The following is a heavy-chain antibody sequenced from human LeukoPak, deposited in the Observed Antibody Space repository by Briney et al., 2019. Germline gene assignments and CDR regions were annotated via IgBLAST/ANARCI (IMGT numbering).Heavy chain of an antibody. CDR1: GYTFTSYY. J-gene: IGHJ2*01. D-gene: IGHD6-13*01. CDR3: ARDRSPAAGTPNWYFDL. Sequence: ASVKVSCKASGYTFTSYYMHWVRQAPGQGLEWMGIINPSGGSTSYAQKFQGRVTMTRDTSTSTVYMELSSLRSEDTAVYYCARDRSPAAGTPNWYFDLWGRGTLVLSPQ. V-gene: IGHV1-46*01. CDR2: INPSGGST.